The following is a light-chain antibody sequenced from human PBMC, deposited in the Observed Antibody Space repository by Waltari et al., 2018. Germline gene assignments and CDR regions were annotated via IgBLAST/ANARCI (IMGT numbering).Light chain of an antibody. CDR1: RSYGGFYDF. Sequence: QSALTQPASVSGSPGQSITISCTGTRSYGGFYDFVSWFHQHPGKAPKVMIYKVNNRPSGVSNRFSGSKSANTASLTISGLQAEDEADYYCSSYTRRSYWVFGGGTQLTVL. CDR2: KVN. V-gene: IGLV2-14*01. J-gene: IGLJ3*02. CDR3: SSYTRRSYWV.